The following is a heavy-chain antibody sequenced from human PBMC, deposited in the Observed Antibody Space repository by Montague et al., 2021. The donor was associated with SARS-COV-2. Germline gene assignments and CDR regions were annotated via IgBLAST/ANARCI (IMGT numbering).Heavy chain of an antibody. CDR3: ARGVDQKLMVRGATRWVVLRS. Sequence: SETLSLTCAVYGGSFSGSYCPLIRRPQRNGLEWIGEVFLDGSTYSKPFPETRVTLSVDTSKNQYSLNLNSVTAADTAVYFCARGVDQKLMVRGATRWVVLRSWGKLALATVAS. D-gene: IGHD3-10*01. CDR1: GGSFSGSY. V-gene: IGHV4-34*01. J-gene: IGHJ5*02. CDR2: VFLDGST.